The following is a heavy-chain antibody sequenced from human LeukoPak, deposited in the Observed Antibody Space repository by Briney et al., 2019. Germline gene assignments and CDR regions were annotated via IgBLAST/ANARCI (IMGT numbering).Heavy chain of an antibody. CDR3: AAPPGGIVGWLVLDFDY. CDR2: IRYDGSNK. V-gene: IGHV3-30*02. D-gene: IGHD6-19*01. Sequence: QTGGSLRLSCAASGFTFSSYGMHWVRQAPGKGLEWVAFIRYDGSNKYYADSVKGRFTISRDNSKNTLYLQMNSLRAEDTAVYYCAAPPGGIVGWLVLDFDYWGQGTLVTVSS. J-gene: IGHJ4*02. CDR1: GFTFSSYG.